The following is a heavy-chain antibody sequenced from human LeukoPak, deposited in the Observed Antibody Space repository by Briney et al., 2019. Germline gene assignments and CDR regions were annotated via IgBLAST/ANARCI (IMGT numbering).Heavy chain of an antibody. J-gene: IGHJ4*02. D-gene: IGHD1-26*01. CDR1: GFTFSSYA. CDR3: ARGERGDY. V-gene: IGHV3-23*01. CDR2: ISGSGGST. Sequence: GGSLRLSCAASGFTFSSYAMSWVRQAPGKGLEWVSTISGSGGSTNYADSVKGRFTISRDNSKNTLSLQMNSLRAEDTAVYYCARGERGDYWGQGTLVTVSS.